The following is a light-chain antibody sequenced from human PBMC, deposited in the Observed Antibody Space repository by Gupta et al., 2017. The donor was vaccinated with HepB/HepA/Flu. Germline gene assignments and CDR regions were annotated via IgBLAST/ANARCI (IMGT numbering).Light chain of an antibody. CDR2: QDK. V-gene: IGLV3-1*01. CDR1: KLGTKF. J-gene: IGLJ1*01. Sequence: SYDLTQPPSVSVSPGQTANIPCSGDKLGTKFVSWYQQKPGRSPVLVIYQDKKRPSGIPDRFSGSNSGNTATLTISGTQATDAADYYCQTWDAYTGVFGAGARVTVL. CDR3: QTWDAYTGV.